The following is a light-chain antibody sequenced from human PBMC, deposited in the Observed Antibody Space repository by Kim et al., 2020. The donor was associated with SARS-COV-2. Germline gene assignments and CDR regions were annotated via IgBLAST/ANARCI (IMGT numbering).Light chain of an antibody. CDR1: QSVSSS. V-gene: IGKV3-20*01. J-gene: IGKJ3*01. Sequence: EVVLTQSPGTLSLSPGERATLSCRASQSVSSSFAWYQHKPGQAPRLLIFGASSRATGIPDRFSGTGSGTDFTLTISRLEPEDFAVYFCQQYGNSPTTFGHGTKVDIK. CDR2: GAS. CDR3: QQYGNSPTT.